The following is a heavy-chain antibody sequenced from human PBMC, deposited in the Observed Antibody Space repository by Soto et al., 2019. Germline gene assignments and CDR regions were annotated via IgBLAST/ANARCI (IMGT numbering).Heavy chain of an antibody. CDR2: IYYSGST. D-gene: IGHD3-10*01. J-gene: IGHJ6*02. V-gene: IGHV4-59*01. CDR3: ARDRLRPPPYYYGMDV. Sequence: QVQLQESGPGLVKPSETLSLTCTVSGGSISSYYWSWIRQPPGKGLEWIGYIYYSGSTNYNPSLKSRVTISVDTSKNQFSLKLSSVTAADTAVYYCARDRLRPPPYYYGMDVWGQGTTVTVSS. CDR1: GGSISSYY.